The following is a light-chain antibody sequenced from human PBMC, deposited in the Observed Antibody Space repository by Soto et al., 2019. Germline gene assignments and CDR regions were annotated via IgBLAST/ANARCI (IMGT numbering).Light chain of an antibody. CDR3: QTWGTGNRV. CDR1: SGHSSYA. CDR2: LNSDGSH. J-gene: IGLJ3*02. Sequence: QLVLTQSPSASASLGASVKLTCTLSSGHSSYAIAWHQQQPEKGPRYLMKLNSDGSHSKGDGIPDRFSGSSSGAERYLTISSHQSEDEADYYCQTWGTGNRVFGGGHKLTVL. V-gene: IGLV4-69*01.